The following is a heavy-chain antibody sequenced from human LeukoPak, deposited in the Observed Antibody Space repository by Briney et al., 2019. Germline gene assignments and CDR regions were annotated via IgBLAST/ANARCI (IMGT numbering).Heavy chain of an antibody. J-gene: IGHJ4*02. Sequence: GGSLRLSCAASGFTFSSYAMSWVRQAPGKGLEWVSGISGSGGRTYNADSVKGRFTISRDNSKNTLYLQLNSLGAEDTAIYYCATDGTSSGVTLDYWGQGTLVTVSS. D-gene: IGHD6-19*01. CDR3: ATDGTSSGVTLDY. CDR1: GFTFSSYA. CDR2: ISGSGGRT. V-gene: IGHV3-23*01.